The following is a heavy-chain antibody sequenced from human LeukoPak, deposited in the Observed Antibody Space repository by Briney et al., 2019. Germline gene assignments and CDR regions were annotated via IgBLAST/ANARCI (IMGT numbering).Heavy chain of an antibody. J-gene: IGHJ4*02. D-gene: IGHD2-21*01. CDR2: INRSGST. CDR1: GFTFSSYA. CDR3: ARGVRAFVDY. Sequence: GSLRLSCAASGFTFSSYAMSWVRQAPGKGLEWIGEINRSGSTNYNPSLKSRVTISVDTSKNQFSLKLSSVTAADTAVYYCARGVRAFVDYWGQGTLVTVSS. V-gene: IGHV4-34*01.